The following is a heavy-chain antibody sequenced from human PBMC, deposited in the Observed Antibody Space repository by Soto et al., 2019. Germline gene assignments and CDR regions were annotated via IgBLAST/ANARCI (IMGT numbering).Heavy chain of an antibody. J-gene: IGHJ4*02. CDR2: IYHTGIT. CDR3: ATVTPRIVVVFAEFPT. Sequence: PSETLSLTCTVSGTSISSTFWWAWVRQSPGKGLEWIGEIYHTGITKYNPSLKSRVSMSVDKANNQFSLELRSLTAADTAVYYCATVTPRIVVVFAEFPTRGQGALVT. V-gene: IGHV4-4*02. CDR1: GTSISSTFW. D-gene: IGHD2-21*01.